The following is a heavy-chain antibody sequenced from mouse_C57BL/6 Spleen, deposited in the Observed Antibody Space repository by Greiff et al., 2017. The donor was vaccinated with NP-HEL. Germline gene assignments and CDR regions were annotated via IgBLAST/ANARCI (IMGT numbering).Heavy chain of an antibody. CDR2: IDPENGDT. V-gene: IGHV14-4*01. J-gene: IGHJ4*01. D-gene: IGHD1-1*01. CDR3: TTKRYGSSYDYYAMDY. CDR1: GFNIKDDY. Sequence: EVQLQQSGAELVRPGASVKLSCTASGFNIKDDYMHWVKQRPEQGLEWIGWIDPENGDTEYASKFQGKATITADTSSNTAYLQLSSLTSEDTAVYYCTTKRYGSSYDYYAMDYWGQGTSVTVSS.